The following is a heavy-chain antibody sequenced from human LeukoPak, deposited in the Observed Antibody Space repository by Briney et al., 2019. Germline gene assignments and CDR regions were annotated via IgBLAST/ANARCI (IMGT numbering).Heavy chain of an antibody. CDR3: AKGRYSSSWSYFDY. J-gene: IGHJ4*02. Sequence: PGGSLRLSCAASGFTFDDYAMHWVRQAPGKGLEWVSGISWNSGSIGYADSVKGRFTISRDNAKNSLYLQMNSLRAEDMALYYCAKGRYSSSWSYFDYRGQGTLVTVSS. V-gene: IGHV3-9*03. CDR1: GFTFDDYA. CDR2: ISWNSGSI. D-gene: IGHD6-13*01.